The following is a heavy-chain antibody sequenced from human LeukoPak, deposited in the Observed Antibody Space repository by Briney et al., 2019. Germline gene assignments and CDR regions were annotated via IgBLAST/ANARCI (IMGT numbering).Heavy chain of an antibody. CDR3: ARMSPSAAAFGPSRIPRVTDAFDI. Sequence: SETLSLTCAVYGGSFSAYYWSWIRQPPGKGLEWIGEISHRGNTNYNPSLMSRVTISVDTSKNQFSVKLSSVNAADTAVYFCARMSPSAAAFGPSRIPRVTDAFDIWGQGTMVTVSS. J-gene: IGHJ3*02. CDR2: ISHRGNT. V-gene: IGHV4-34*01. D-gene: IGHD2-15*01. CDR1: GGSFSAYY.